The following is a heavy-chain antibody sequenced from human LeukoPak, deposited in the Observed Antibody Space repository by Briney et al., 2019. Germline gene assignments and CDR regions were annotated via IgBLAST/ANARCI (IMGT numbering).Heavy chain of an antibody. CDR1: EFSVSNNF. D-gene: IGHD5-18*01. J-gene: IGHJ4*02. V-gene: IGHV3-66*01. CDR2: IYSGGTI. CDR3: VRGQLWSYYHDY. Sequence: GGSLRLSCAASEFSVSNNFMSWVRQAPGKGLEWVSVIYSGGTIYYADSVKGRFTISRDTSKNALYLQMNSLRAEDTAVYYCVRGQLWSYYHDYWGQGTLVTVSS.